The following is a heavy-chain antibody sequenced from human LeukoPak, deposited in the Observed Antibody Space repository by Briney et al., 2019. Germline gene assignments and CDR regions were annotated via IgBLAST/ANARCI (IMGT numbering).Heavy chain of an antibody. CDR1: GFTFDDYN. CDR3: DEGRYYSSTSCPSYFDY. D-gene: IGHD2-2*01. V-gene: IGHV3-43*01. CDR2: ISWDGGST. Sequence: PGGSLRLSCAASGFTFDDYNMHWVRQAPGKGLEWVSLISWDGGSTYYADSVKGRFTISRDNSKNSLYLQMNSLRTEDTALYYCDEGRYYSSTSCPSYFDYWGQGTLVTVSS. J-gene: IGHJ4*02.